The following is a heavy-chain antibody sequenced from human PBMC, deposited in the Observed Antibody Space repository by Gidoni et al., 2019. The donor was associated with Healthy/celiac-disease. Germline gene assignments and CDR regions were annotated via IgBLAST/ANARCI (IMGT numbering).Heavy chain of an antibody. V-gene: IGHV3-30*18. D-gene: IGHD6-19*01. CDR2: ISYDGSNK. CDR1: GFTFSTYG. Sequence: QVQLVESGGGVVQPGRSLRLSCAASGFTFSTYGINWVRQAPGKGLAWGAVISYDGSNKYYADSVKGRVTISRDNSKNTLYLQMNSLRAEDTAVYYCAKDGKGERSRNNGGWYGNYYYGMDVWGQGTTVTVSS. CDR3: AKDGKGERSRNNGGWYGNYYYGMDV. J-gene: IGHJ6*02.